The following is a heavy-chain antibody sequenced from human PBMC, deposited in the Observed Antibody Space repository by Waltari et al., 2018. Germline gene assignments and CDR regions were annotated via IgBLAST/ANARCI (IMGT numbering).Heavy chain of an antibody. J-gene: IGHJ4*02. CDR1: GGSFSGYY. Sequence: QVQLQQWGAGLLKPSETLSLTCAVYGGSFSGYYWSWIRQPPGKGLEWIGEINHSGSTNYNPSLKSRVTISVDTSKNQFSLKLSSVTAADTAVYYCARGYCSGGSCYHYFDYWGQETLVTVSS. CDR2: INHSGST. V-gene: IGHV4-34*01. CDR3: ARGYCSGGSCYHYFDY. D-gene: IGHD2-15*01.